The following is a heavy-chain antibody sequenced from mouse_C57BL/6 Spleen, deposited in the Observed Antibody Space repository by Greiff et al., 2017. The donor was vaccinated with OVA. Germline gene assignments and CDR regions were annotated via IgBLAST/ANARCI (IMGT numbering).Heavy chain of an antibody. Sequence: QVQLQQSGPELVKPGASVKISCKASGYAFSSSWMNWVKQRPGKGLEWIGRIYPGDGDTNYNGKFKGKATLTADKSSSTAYMQLSSLTSEDSAVYFCAWNYYGSSPYAMEYWGQGTSVTVCS. V-gene: IGHV1-82*01. CDR1: GYAFSSSW. CDR2: IYPGDGDT. D-gene: IGHD1-1*01. CDR3: AWNYYGSSPYAMEY. J-gene: IGHJ4*01.